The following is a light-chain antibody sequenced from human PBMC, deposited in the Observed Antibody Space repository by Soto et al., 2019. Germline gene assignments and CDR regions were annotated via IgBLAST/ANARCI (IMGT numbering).Light chain of an antibody. CDR2: DAS. V-gene: IGKV1-5*01. Sequence: GDRVTITCRARQSISSWLAWYQQKPGKAPKLLIYDASVLASGVPSRFSGSGSGTEFTLTISSLQPDDFATYYCQQSYSTSITFGQGTRLEIK. CDR1: QSISSW. J-gene: IGKJ5*01. CDR3: QQSYSTSIT.